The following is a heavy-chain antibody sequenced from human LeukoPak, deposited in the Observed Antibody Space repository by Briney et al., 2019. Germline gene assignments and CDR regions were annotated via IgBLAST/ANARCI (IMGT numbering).Heavy chain of an antibody. CDR1: GYTFTDYY. CDR2: INPNIGGT. J-gene: IGHJ3*02. D-gene: IGHD2-2*02. V-gene: IGHV1-2*06. Sequence: ASVKVSCKASGYTFTDYYMHWVRQAPGQGLGWMGRINPNIGGTNFAQKFQGRVTMTRDTSINTAYMELSRLTPDDTAVYYCAREGLPAAIFRGAFDIWGQGTMVTVSS. CDR3: AREGLPAAIFRGAFDI.